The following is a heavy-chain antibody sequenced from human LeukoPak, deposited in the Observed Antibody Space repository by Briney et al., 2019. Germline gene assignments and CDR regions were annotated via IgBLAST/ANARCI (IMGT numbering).Heavy chain of an antibody. J-gene: IGHJ6*02. CDR3: ARSRIVATITGFYYYGMDV. V-gene: IGHV3-66*01. D-gene: IGHD5-12*01. CDR2: IYSGGST. Sequence: PGGSLRLSCAASGFTVSNSYMTWVRQAPGKGLEWVSVIYSGGSTYYADSVKGRFTISRDNSKNTLYLQMNSLRAEDTAVYYCARSRIVATITGFYYYGMDVWGQGTTVTVSS. CDR1: GFTVSNSY.